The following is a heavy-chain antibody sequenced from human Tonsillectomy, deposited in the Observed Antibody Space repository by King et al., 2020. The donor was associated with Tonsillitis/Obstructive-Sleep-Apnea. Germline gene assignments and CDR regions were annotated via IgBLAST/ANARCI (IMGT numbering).Heavy chain of an antibody. J-gene: IGHJ6*03. CDR2: ISWNSRRI. Sequence: VQLVESGGGLVQPGRSLRLSCAASGFTFDDYAMHWVRQTPGKGLEWVSGISWNSRRIGYADSVKGRFTISRDNGKSSLYLEMNSLRVEDTALYYCAKDHGIAVYFYYMYVWGTGTTVTVS. V-gene: IGHV3-9*01. CDR1: GFTFDDYA. CDR3: AKDHGIAVYFYYMYV. D-gene: IGHD2-21*01.